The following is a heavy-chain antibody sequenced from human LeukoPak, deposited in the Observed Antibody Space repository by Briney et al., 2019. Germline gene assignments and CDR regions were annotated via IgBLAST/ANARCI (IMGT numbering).Heavy chain of an antibody. Sequence: GGSLRLSCAASGFTFSSYSMNGVGRAPGMGLEWVSSISSSSNYIYYADSVKGRFTISRDNAKNSLFLQMNSLRAEDTAVYYCARDPATLDYWGQGTLVTVSS. J-gene: IGHJ4*02. D-gene: IGHD2-15*01. V-gene: IGHV3-21*01. CDR3: ARDPATLDY. CDR2: ISSSSNYI. CDR1: GFTFSSYS.